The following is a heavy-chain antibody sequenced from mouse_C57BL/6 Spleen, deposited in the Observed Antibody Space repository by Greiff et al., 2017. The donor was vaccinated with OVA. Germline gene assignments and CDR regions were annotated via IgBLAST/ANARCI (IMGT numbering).Heavy chain of an antibody. CDR3: ARNDYGSSYGGFFAY. D-gene: IGHD1-1*01. CDR1: GFSLTSYA. J-gene: IGHJ3*01. CDR2: IWTGGGT. Sequence: VQVVESGPGLVAPSQSLSITCTVSGFSLTSYAISWVRQPPGKGLEWLGVIWTGGGTNYNSALKSRLSISKDNSKSQVFLKMNSLQTDDTARYYCARNDYGSSYGGFFAYWGQGTLVTVSA. V-gene: IGHV2-9-1*01.